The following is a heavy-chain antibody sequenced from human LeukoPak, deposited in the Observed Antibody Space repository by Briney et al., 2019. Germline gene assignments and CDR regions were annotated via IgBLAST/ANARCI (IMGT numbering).Heavy chain of an antibody. V-gene: IGHV3-23*01. D-gene: IGHD2-21*02. Sequence: GGSLGLSCAVSGFTFSNYAMSWVRQAPGKGLEWVAAISGSGGSTYYADSVKGRLTVSRDNSKNTLYLQMSNLRAEDTAVYYCARISYCGGDCSLGGYWGQGTLVTVSS. CDR1: GFTFSNYA. J-gene: IGHJ4*02. CDR2: ISGSGGST. CDR3: ARISYCGGDCSLGGY.